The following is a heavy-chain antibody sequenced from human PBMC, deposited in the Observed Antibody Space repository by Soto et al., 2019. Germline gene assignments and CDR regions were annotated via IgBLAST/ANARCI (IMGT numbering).Heavy chain of an antibody. D-gene: IGHD6-13*01. CDR3: ARGYRQSAYSNSWVFDY. Sequence: QVQLQESGPGLVKPSQTLSLICTVSGGSINSGGYYWNWIRQHPGKGLEWIGYIFYTGSTYYNPSLMSRFTISADTSENHFSLNLSSVTAADTAVYFCARGYRQSAYSNSWVFDYWGQGTLVNVSS. CDR1: GGSINSGGYY. J-gene: IGHJ4*02. V-gene: IGHV4-31*03. CDR2: IFYTGST.